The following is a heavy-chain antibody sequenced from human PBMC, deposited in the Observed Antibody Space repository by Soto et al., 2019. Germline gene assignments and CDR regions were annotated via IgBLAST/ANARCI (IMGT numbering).Heavy chain of an antibody. V-gene: IGHV4-61*01. D-gene: IGHD4-17*01. CDR1: GVCVCSCSFY. J-gene: IGHJ4*02. CDR2: GSYSGTT. Sequence: PSETLSLTCTVSGVCVCSCSFYWAWIRQPPGKGLEWIGFGSYSGTTNYKPSLKSRVTISVDTSRSQISLKVSSLTAADTAVYYCARGATVTQFDYWGRGTLVTVSS. CDR3: ARGATVTQFDY.